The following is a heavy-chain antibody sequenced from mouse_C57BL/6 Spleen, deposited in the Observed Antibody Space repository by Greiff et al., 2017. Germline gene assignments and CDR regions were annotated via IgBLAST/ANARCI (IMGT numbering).Heavy chain of an antibody. J-gene: IGHJ1*03. D-gene: IGHD2-4*01. CDR2: ISYSGST. CDR1: GYSITSGYD. Sequence: VQLQQSGPGMVKPSQSLSLTCTVTGYSITSGYDWHWIRHFPGNKLEWMGYISYSGSTNYNPSLKSRISITHDTSKNHFFLKLNSVTTEDTATYYCARGRDYDYPWYFDVWGTGTTVTVSS. V-gene: IGHV3-1*01. CDR3: ARGRDYDYPWYFDV.